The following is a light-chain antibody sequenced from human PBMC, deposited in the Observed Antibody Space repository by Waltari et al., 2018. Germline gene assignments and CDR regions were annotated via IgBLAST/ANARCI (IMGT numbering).Light chain of an antibody. CDR2: DTS. CDR3: QHYVRLPAT. V-gene: IGKV3-20*01. J-gene: IGKJ1*01. Sequence: EILLTQSPGTLSLSPGERATISCRASQSVTRALAWYQQKPGPAPRLLIYDTSKRATGIPGRFSGSGSGTDFSLTISRLEPEDFAVYYCQHYVRLPATFGQGTKVEIK. CDR1: QSVTRAL.